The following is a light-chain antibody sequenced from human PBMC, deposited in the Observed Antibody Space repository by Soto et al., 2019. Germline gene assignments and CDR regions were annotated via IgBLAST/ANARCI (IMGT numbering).Light chain of an antibody. CDR1: SSDVVGYNY. CDR3: SSYTSSSTLRGV. J-gene: IGLJ1*01. V-gene: IGLV2-14*01. Sequence: QSVRTQPASGSGSPGQSITISCTGTSSDVVGYNYVSWYQQHPGRAPKLMIYDVSNRPSGISNRFSGSKSGNTASLTISGLQAEDEADYYCSSYTSSSTLRGVFGTGTKVTVL. CDR2: DVS.